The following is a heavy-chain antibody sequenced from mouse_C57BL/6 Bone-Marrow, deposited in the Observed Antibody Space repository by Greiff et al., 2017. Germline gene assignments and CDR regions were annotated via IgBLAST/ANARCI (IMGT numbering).Heavy chain of an antibody. J-gene: IGHJ4*01. D-gene: IGHD2-3*01. V-gene: IGHV10-1*01. CDR1: GFSFNTYA. CDR3: VRDYDGYYAMDY. CDR2: IRSKSNNYAT. Sequence: EVKLLESGGGLVQPKGSLKLSCAASGFSFNTYAMNWVRQAPGKGLEWVARIRSKSNNYATYYADSVKDRFTISRDDSESMLYLQMNNLKTEDTAMYYCVRDYDGYYAMDYWGQGTSVTVSS.